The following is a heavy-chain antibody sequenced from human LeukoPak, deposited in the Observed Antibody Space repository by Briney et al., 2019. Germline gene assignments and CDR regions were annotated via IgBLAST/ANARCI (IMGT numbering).Heavy chain of an antibody. V-gene: IGHV1-46*01. D-gene: IGHD3-22*01. CDR3: ARDPLHYYDSSGYSNWFDP. J-gene: IGHJ5*02. Sequence: GASVKVSCKASGCTFTSYYMHWVRQAPGQGLEWMGIINPSGGSTSYAQKFQGRVTMTRDTSTSTVYMELSSLRSEDTAVYYCARDPLHYYDSSGYSNWFDPWGQGTLVTVSS. CDR2: INPSGGST. CDR1: GCTFTSYY.